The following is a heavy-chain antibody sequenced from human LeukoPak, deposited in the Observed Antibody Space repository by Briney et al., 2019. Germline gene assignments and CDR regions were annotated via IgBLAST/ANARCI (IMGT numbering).Heavy chain of an antibody. D-gene: IGHD5-18*01. CDR1: GGSVSSGSYY. V-gene: IGHV4-61*01. Sequence: SETLSLTCTVSGGSVSSGSYYWSWIRQPPGKGLEWIGYTYYSGSTNYNPSLKSRVTIPVDTSKNQFSLKLSSVTAADTAVYYCARAGTAMDVDAFDIWGQGTMVTVSS. J-gene: IGHJ3*02. CDR2: TYYSGST. CDR3: ARAGTAMDVDAFDI.